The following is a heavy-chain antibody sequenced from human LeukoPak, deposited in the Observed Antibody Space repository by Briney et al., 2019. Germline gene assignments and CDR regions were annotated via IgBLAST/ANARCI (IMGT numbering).Heavy chain of an antibody. Sequence: VASVKVSCKASGDTFSHYLIHWVRQAPGQGLEWMGWINPNSGGTNYAQKFQGRVSMTRDTSISTAYMELSRLRSDDTAVYYWARGQLGDQGDAFYIWGQGTMVTVSS. J-gene: IGHJ3*02. CDR1: GDTFSHYL. D-gene: IGHD1-26*01. CDR2: INPNSGGT. CDR3: ARGQLGDQGDAFYI. V-gene: IGHV1-2*02.